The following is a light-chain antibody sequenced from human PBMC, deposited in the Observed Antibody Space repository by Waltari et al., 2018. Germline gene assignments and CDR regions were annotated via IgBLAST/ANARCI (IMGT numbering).Light chain of an antibody. Sequence: LVLTQSPGLLSMSPGEGVTLSCRASQSLNRALSWYQQKPGQSPRLLIYNVFNRATDIPDRFSGSGSGTEFSLTISRLEPEDFAVYYCQHYVSLPATFGQGTRVEIK. CDR2: NVF. V-gene: IGKV3-20*01. J-gene: IGKJ1*01. CDR1: QSLNRA. CDR3: QHYVSLPAT.